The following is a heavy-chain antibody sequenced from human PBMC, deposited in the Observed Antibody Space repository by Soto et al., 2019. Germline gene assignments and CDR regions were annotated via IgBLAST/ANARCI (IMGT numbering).Heavy chain of an antibody. CDR2: ISSSSSYI. Sequence: EMQLVESGGGLVKPGGSLRLSCAASGFTFSDCSMNWVRQAPGKGLEWVSSISSSSSYIYYADSVKGRFTISRDNAKNSLYLQMNSLRAEDTAVYYCARNYYYDSRRRGMDVWGQGTTVTVSS. J-gene: IGHJ6*02. CDR1: GFTFSDCS. D-gene: IGHD3-22*01. CDR3: ARNYYYDSRRRGMDV. V-gene: IGHV3-21*01.